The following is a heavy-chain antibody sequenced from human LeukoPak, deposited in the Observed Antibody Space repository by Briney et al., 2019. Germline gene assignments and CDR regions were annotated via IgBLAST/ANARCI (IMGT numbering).Heavy chain of an antibody. V-gene: IGHV3-53*01. CDR3: ARSKDSSGYYGGALDY. D-gene: IGHD3-22*01. Sequence: GGSLRLSCAASGFIVSSNYMSWVRQAPGKGLEWVSVIYSGGSTYYADSVKGRFTISRGNSKNTLYLQMNSLRAEDTAVYYCARSKDSSGYYGGALDYWGQGTLVTVSS. J-gene: IGHJ4*02. CDR2: IYSGGST. CDR1: GFIVSSNY.